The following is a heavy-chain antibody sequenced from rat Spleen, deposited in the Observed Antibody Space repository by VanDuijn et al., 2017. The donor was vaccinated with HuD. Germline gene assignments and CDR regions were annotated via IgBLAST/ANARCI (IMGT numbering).Heavy chain of an antibody. CDR2: INYDGRST. V-gene: IGHV5-22*01. CDR3: ARHWNDDYFDY. J-gene: IGHJ2*01. CDR1: GFAFSDHY. Sequence: EVQLVESGGGLVQPGRSLKLSCAASGFAFSDHYVAWVRQGPTKGLEWVATINYDGRSTFYRDSVKGRFTISRDNAKSTLYLQMNSLRSEDTATYFCARHWNDDYFDYWGQGVMVTVSS.